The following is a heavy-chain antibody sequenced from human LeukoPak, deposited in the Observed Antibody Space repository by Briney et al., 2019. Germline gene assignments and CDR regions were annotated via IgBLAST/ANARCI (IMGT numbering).Heavy chain of an antibody. J-gene: IGHJ4*02. CDR2: IYYSGST. CDR3: ARHFSVAAAGDY. CDR1: GGPISSSSYY. V-gene: IGHV4-39*01. D-gene: IGHD6-13*01. Sequence: SETLSLTCTVSGGPISSSSYYWGWIRQPPGKGLEWIGSIYYSGSTYDNPSLKSRVTISVDTSDKQFSLKLSSVTAADTAVYYCARHFSVAAAGDYWGQGTLVTVSS.